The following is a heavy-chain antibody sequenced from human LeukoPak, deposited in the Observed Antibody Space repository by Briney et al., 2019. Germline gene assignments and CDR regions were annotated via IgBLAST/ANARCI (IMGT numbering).Heavy chain of an antibody. CDR1: GYIFTSYW. CDR2: IYPGDSDT. D-gene: IGHD1-26*01. J-gene: IGHJ4*02. V-gene: IGHV5-51*01. Sequence: GESLKISCKGSGYIFTSYWIGWVRQMPGKGLGWMGIIYPGDSDTRYSPSFQGQVTISADKSISTAYLQWSSLKASDTDMYYCARHSTVGATGCFDYWGQGTLVTVSS. CDR3: ARHSTVGATGCFDY.